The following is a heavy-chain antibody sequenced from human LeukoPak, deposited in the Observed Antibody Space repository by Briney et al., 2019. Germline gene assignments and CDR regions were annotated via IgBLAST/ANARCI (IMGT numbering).Heavy chain of an antibody. V-gene: IGHV3-7*01. CDR1: GFTFSSYA. Sequence: GESLRLSCAASGFTFSSYAMSWVRQAPGKGLEWVANINQDGGEKWYVDSVKGRFTISRDNARNSVYLQMNSLRADDTAVYYCARDLGIVVVLTARGAFDIWGQGTMVTVSS. J-gene: IGHJ3*02. CDR2: INQDGGEK. D-gene: IGHD2-15*01. CDR3: ARDLGIVVVLTARGAFDI.